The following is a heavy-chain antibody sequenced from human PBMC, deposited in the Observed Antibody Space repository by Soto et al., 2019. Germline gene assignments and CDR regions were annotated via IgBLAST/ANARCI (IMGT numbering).Heavy chain of an antibody. CDR1: VNGVSGNSAA. CDR2: TYYRSTWYN. CDR3: AGVASFRGMDV. V-gene: IGHV6-1*01. J-gene: IGHJ6*02. Sequence: PSRTLSLTCVMSVNGVSGNSAACIWIRQSPSRGLEWLGRTYYRSTWYNDYAVSVKSRITINPDTSKNQFSLHLDSVIPGDTAVYYCAGVASFRGMDVWGQGTPVPSP. D-gene: IGHD2-21*01.